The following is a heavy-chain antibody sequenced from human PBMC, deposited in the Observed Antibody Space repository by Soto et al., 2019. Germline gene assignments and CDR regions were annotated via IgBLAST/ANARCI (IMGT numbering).Heavy chain of an antibody. D-gene: IGHD3-22*01. CDR3: ARDRYYYDSSGYNWFEP. J-gene: IGHJ5*02. Sequence: QVQLVQSGAEVKKPGASVKVSCKASGYTFTSYAMHWVRQAPGQRLEWMGWINAGNGNTKYSQKFQGRATITRDTSASTAYMELSSLRSEDTAVYYCARDRYYYDSSGYNWFEPWGQGTLVTVSS. CDR2: INAGNGNT. V-gene: IGHV1-3*01. CDR1: GYTFTSYA.